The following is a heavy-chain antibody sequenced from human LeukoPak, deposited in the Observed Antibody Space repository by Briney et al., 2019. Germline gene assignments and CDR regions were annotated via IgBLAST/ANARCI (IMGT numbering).Heavy chain of an antibody. CDR1: GFTVSSNY. CDR3: ARDRRGIPQH. Sequence: PGGSLRLSCAASGFTVSSNYMSWVRQAPGKGLEWVSVIYSGGSTYYADSVKGRFTISRDNSKNTLYLQMNSRRAGDTAVYYGARDRRGIPQHWGQGTLVTVSS. J-gene: IGHJ1*01. V-gene: IGHV3-66*01. D-gene: IGHD2-21*01. CDR2: IYSGGST.